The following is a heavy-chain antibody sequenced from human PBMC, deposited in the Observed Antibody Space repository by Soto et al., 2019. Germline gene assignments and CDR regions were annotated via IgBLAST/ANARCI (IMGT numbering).Heavy chain of an antibody. CDR1: GGSISSGGYY. CDR3: AREPKAKGDYYDSSAFDY. Sequence: PSETLSLTCTVSGGSISSGGYYWSWIRQHPGKGLEWIGYIYYSGSTYYNPSLKSRVTISVDTSKNQFSLKLSSVTAADTAVYYCAREPKAKGDYYDSSAFDYWGQGTLVTVSS. D-gene: IGHD3-22*01. CDR2: IYYSGST. V-gene: IGHV4-31*03. J-gene: IGHJ4*02.